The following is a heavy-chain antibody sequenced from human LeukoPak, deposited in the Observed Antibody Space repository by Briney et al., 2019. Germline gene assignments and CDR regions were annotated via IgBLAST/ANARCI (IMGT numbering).Heavy chain of an antibody. D-gene: IGHD6-25*01. Sequence: SETLSLTCTVSGDSISTSNSYWGWICQPPGKGLEWIGSIYYSGNTYYNASLKSRVTISVDTSKNQFSLKLSSVTAADTAVYYCARDGHRWRAAVDYFDYWGQGTLVTVSS. CDR2: IYYSGNT. J-gene: IGHJ4*02. CDR3: ARDGHRWRAAVDYFDY. V-gene: IGHV4-39*07. CDR1: GDSISTSNSY.